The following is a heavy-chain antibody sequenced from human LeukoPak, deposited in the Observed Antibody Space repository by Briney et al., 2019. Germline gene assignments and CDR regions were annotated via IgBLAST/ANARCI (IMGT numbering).Heavy chain of an antibody. J-gene: IGHJ5*02. CDR1: GFTVSSSY. CDR3: ARAARPQNWFDP. D-gene: IGHD6-6*01. CDR2: IYSGGST. Sequence: GGSLRLSCAASGFTVSSSYMSWVRQAPGKGLEWVSVIYSGGSTYYADSVKGRFTISRDNSKNTLYLQMNSLRAEDTAVYYCARAARPQNWFDPWGQGTLVTVSS. V-gene: IGHV3-66*02.